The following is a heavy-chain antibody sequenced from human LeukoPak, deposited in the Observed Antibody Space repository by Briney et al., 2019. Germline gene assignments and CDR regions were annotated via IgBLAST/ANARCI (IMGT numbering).Heavy chain of an antibody. CDR3: ARRAYGGGDCYVDY. CDR1: GYRFMNYW. Sequence: GEPLQISCQGSGYRFMNYWIGWVRQLPGKGLGWMGIIYPGDSDTRYSPSFEGQVTISADKAISTAYLQWSSLKASDTAMYYCARRAYGGGDCYVDYWGQGTLVTVSS. D-gene: IGHD2-21*02. V-gene: IGHV5-51*01. J-gene: IGHJ4*02. CDR2: IYPGDSDT.